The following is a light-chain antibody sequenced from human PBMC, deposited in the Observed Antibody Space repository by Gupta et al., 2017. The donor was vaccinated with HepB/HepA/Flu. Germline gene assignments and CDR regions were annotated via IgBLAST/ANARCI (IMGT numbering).Light chain of an antibody. CDR2: DVN. V-gene: IGLV2-11*01. J-gene: IGLJ1*01. Sequence: QYALTQPRSVSGSPGQSVTISCTGTSSDVGAYSYVSWFQQRPGIVPKLIIYDVNKRPSGVPDRFSGSQSGNTASLTISGLQAEDEADYYCCSYAVIYTYVFGTGTKVTVL. CDR3: CSYAVIYTYV. CDR1: SSDVGAYSY.